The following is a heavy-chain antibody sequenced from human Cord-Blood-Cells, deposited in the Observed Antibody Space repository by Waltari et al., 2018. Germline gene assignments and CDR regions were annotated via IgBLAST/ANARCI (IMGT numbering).Heavy chain of an antibody. CDR1: GGSFSGYY. J-gene: IGHJ4*02. Sequence: QVQLQQWGAGLLKPSETLSLTCAVYGGSFSGYYWSWIRQPPGKGLEWIGEINHSGSTNYNPSVKSRVTISVDTSKNQFSLKLSSVTAADTAVYYCASTSSSWYDYWGQGTLVTVSS. V-gene: IGHV4-34*01. D-gene: IGHD6-13*01. CDR2: INHSGST. CDR3: ASTSSSWYDY.